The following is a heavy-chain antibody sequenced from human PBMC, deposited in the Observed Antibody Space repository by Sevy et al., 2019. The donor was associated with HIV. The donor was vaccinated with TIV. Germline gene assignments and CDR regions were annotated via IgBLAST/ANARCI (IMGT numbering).Heavy chain of an antibody. Sequence: GGSLRLSCAASGFTFSSYAMHWVSQAPGKGLEWVAVISYDGSNKYYTDSVKGRFTISRDNSKNTLYLQMNSLRAEDTAVYYCARGIVVVVAAGPWNYWGQGTLVTVSS. D-gene: IGHD2-15*01. CDR3: ARGIVVVVAAGPWNY. J-gene: IGHJ4*02. CDR1: GFTFSSYA. V-gene: IGHV3-30-3*01. CDR2: ISYDGSNK.